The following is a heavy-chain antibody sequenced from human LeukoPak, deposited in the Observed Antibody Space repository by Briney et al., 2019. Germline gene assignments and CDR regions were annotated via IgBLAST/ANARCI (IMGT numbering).Heavy chain of an antibody. CDR1: GFTFTSSA. CDR2: IVVGSGNT. Sequence: ASVKVSRKASGFTFTSSAVQWVRQARGQRLEWIGWIVVGSGNTNYAQKFQERVTITRDMSTSTAYMELSSLRSEDTAVYYCAADPLFYEYSGYDFYYWGQGTLVTVSS. D-gene: IGHD5-12*01. CDR3: AADPLFYEYSGYDFYY. J-gene: IGHJ4*02. V-gene: IGHV1-58*01.